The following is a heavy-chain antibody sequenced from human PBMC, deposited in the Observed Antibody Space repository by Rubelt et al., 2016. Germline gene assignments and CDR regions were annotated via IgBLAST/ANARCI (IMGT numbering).Heavy chain of an antibody. CDR1: GGSISSSNYY. CDR3: AKDGRAESGWTPYYYYGMDV. CDR2: IYYSGST. V-gene: IGHV4-39*07. J-gene: IGHJ6*02. Sequence: TLSLTCTVSGGSISSSNYYWGWIRQPPGKGLEWIGSIYYSGSTYYNPSLKSRVTISVDTSKNQFSLKVSSVTASDTAVYYCAKDGRAESGWTPYYYYGMDVWGQGTTVTVSS. D-gene: IGHD6-19*01.